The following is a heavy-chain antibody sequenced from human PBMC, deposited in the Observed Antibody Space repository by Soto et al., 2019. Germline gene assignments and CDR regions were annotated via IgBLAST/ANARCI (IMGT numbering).Heavy chain of an antibody. V-gene: IGHV3-23*01. CDR2: ISGSGGST. D-gene: IGHD3-3*01. CDR1: GFTFSSYA. J-gene: IGHJ3*02. CDR3: AKAGYYFWSVRNAFDI. Sequence: EVQLLESGGGLVQPGGSLRLSCAASGFTFSSYAMSWVRRAPGKGLEWVSAISGSGGSTYYADSVKGRFTISRDNSKNTLYLQMNSLRAEDTAVYYCAKAGYYFWSVRNAFDIWGPGTMVTVSS.